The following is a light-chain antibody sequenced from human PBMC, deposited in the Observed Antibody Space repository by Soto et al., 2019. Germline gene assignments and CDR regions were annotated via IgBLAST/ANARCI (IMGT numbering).Light chain of an antibody. CDR1: SSDVGGYNY. Sequence: QSALTQPASVSGSPGQSITISCTGTSSDVGGYNYVSWYQQHPGKAPKLMIYDVSNRPSGVSNRFSGSKSANTASLTISGLQAEDEADYYSSSYTSSSTYVVFGGGTKLTVL. V-gene: IGLV2-14*01. CDR2: DVS. J-gene: IGLJ2*01. CDR3: SSYTSSSTYVV.